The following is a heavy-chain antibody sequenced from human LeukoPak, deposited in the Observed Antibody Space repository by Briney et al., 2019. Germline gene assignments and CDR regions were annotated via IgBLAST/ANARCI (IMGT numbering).Heavy chain of an antibody. D-gene: IGHD3-10*01. V-gene: IGHV3-30*18. CDR2: ISYDGSNK. J-gene: IGHJ1*01. CDR3: AKAHGSGSHYGPQH. Sequence: GGSLRLSCAASGFTFSSYGMHWVRQAPGKGLEWVAVISYDGSNKYYADSVKGRFTISRDNSKNTLYLQMNSLRAEDTAVYYCAKAHGSGSHYGPQHWGQGTLVTVSS. CDR1: GFTFSSYG.